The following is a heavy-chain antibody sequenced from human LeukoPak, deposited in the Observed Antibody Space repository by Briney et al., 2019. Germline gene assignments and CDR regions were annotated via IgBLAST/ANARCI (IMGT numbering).Heavy chain of an antibody. CDR2: ISSSGSTI. D-gene: IGHD3-10*01. J-gene: IGHJ4*02. Sequence: GGSLRLSCAASGFTFSSYAMSWVRQAPGKGLEWVSAISSSGSTIYYADSVKGRFTISRDNAKNSLYLQMNSLRAEDTAVYYCARDPYYYGSGSYSYYFDYWGQGTLVTVSS. V-gene: IGHV3-48*03. CDR3: ARDPYYYGSGSYSYYFDY. CDR1: GFTFSSYA.